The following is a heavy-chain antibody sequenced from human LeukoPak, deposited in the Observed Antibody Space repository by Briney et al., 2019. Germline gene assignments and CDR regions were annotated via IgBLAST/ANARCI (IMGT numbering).Heavy chain of an antibody. J-gene: IGHJ5*02. Sequence: ASVKVSCKASGYTFTGYYMHWVRQAPGQGLVWMGWINPNSGGTNYAQKFQGRVTMTRDTSISTAYMELSRLRSDDTAVYYCARDASYYDSSGYYDPPPNWFDPWGQGTLVTVSS. CDR1: GYTFTGYY. V-gene: IGHV1-2*02. D-gene: IGHD3-22*01. CDR3: ARDASYYDSSGYYDPPPNWFDP. CDR2: INPNSGGT.